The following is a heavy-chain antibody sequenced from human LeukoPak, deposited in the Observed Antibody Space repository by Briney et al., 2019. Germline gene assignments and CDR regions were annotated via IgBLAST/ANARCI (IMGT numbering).Heavy chain of an antibody. Sequence: PGGSLRLSCAASGFTFSSYAMHWVRQPPGKGLEYVSAISSNGGSTYYAHSVKGRFTISRDNSKNTLYLQMGSLRAEDMAVYYCARGPLTQYYYYYYYMDVWGKGTTVTVSS. J-gene: IGHJ6*03. CDR1: GFTFSSYA. CDR3: ARGPLTQYYYYYYYMDV. D-gene: IGHD4/OR15-4a*01. V-gene: IGHV3-64*01. CDR2: ISSNGGST.